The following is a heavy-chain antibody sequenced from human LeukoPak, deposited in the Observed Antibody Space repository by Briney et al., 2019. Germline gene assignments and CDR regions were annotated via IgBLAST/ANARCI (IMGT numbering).Heavy chain of an antibody. CDR2: ISAYNGNT. V-gene: IGHV1-18*01. J-gene: IGHJ5*02. D-gene: IGHD3-10*01. CDR1: GYTFTSYG. Sequence: GASVKVSCKASGYTFTSYGISWVRQAPGQGLEWMGWISAYNGNTNYAQKLQGRVTMTTDTSTSTAYMELRSLRSDDTAVYYCARVKTMVRGVMRGWFDPWGQGTLVTVSS. CDR3: ARVKTMVRGVMRGWFDP.